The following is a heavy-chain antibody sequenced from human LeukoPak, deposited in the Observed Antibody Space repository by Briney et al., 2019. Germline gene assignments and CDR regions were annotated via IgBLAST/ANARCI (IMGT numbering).Heavy chain of an antibody. V-gene: IGHV3-11*01. CDR2: ISSGGSTI. J-gene: IGHJ4*02. Sequence: PGGSLRLSCAASGFIFSDYYMSWIRQAPGKGLEWLSFISSGGSTIYYADSVKGRFTISRDNAQNSLYLQMNSLRAEDTAIYYCAKGMTTGAYWGQGTLVTVSS. D-gene: IGHD4-17*01. CDR3: AKGMTTGAY. CDR1: GFIFSDYY.